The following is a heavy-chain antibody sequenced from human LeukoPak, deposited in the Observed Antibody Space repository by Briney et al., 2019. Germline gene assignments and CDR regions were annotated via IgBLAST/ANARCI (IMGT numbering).Heavy chain of an antibody. J-gene: IGHJ5*02. CDR1: GGSISSYY. CDR2: IYYSGST. Sequence: SETLSLTCTVSGGSISSYYWSWIRQPPGKGLEWIGYIYYSGSTNYNPSLKSRVTISVDTSKNQFSLKLSSVTAADTAVYYCARSRTTVNWFDPWGQGTLVTVSS. V-gene: IGHV4-59*01. CDR3: ARSRTTVNWFDP. D-gene: IGHD4-11*01.